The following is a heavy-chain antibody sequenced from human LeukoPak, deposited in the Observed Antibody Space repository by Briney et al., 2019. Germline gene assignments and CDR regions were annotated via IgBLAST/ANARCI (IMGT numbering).Heavy chain of an antibody. CDR2: INPHSGVT. V-gene: IGHV1-2*02. D-gene: IGHD2-21*02. CDR1: EFTFTAYY. J-gene: IGHJ4*02. CDR3: VREGNELLSKNFDY. Sequence: SVNVSCKCSEFTFTAYYIHWVRQAPGQGLEWMGYINPHSGVTSSPQNFQGRVTMTTDTSISAAYMELSSLISDDTAMYYCVREGNELLSKNFDYWGPGTLVTVSS.